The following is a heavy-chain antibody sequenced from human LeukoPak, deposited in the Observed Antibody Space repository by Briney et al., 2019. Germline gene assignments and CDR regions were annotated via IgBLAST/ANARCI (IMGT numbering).Heavy chain of an antibody. CDR3: AREYSSSPWAFDY. D-gene: IGHD6-6*01. CDR2: IIPILGIA. Sequence: SVKVSCKASGGTFSRYTISWVRQTPGQGLEWMGRIIPILGIANYAQKFQGRVTITADKSTSTAYMELSSLRSEDTAVYYCAREYSSSPWAFDYWGHGALVTVSS. CDR1: GGTFSRYT. V-gene: IGHV1-69*04. J-gene: IGHJ4*01.